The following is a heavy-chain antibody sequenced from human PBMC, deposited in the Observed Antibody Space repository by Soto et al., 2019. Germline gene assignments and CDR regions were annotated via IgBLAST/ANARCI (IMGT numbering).Heavy chain of an antibody. CDR1: GFSLRNARMG. Sequence: QVTLKESGPVLVKPTETLTLTCTVSGFSLRNARMGVSWIRQPPGKALEWLAHILSSDEKSYNTSLKGRLTLSQDTSKSQAVLTMTNMDPVDTATYFCARMLAVNYYYYYVDVWGEGTTVTVSS. CDR2: ILSSDEK. J-gene: IGHJ6*03. V-gene: IGHV2-26*01. D-gene: IGHD3-22*01. CDR3: ARMLAVNYYYYYVDV.